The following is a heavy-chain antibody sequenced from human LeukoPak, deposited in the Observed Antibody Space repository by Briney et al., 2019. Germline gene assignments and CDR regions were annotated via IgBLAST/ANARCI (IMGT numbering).Heavy chain of an antibody. Sequence: GGSLRLSCAASRFTFSTYSMNWVRQAPGKGLEWVSYISSSSSTKYYADSVKGRFTISRDNAKKSLYLQMNSLRAEDTAVYYCATGVGITIFGVVINAFDIWGQGTLVTVSS. CDR1: RFTFSTYS. V-gene: IGHV3-48*01. D-gene: IGHD3-3*01. CDR2: ISSSSSTK. J-gene: IGHJ3*02. CDR3: ATGVGITIFGVVINAFDI.